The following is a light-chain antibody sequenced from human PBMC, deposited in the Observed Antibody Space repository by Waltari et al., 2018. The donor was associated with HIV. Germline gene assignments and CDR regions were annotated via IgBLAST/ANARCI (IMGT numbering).Light chain of an antibody. V-gene: IGLV1-51*02. J-gene: IGLJ2*01. CDR1: SSNIGAND. CDR3: GTRDNDLGPVI. CDR2: EST. Sequence: SVLTQPPSKSAAPGQTVTISCAGHSSNIGANDVSWYQQLPGAAPRIIIYESTKRPSVISDRFSASKSDTTATLDIAGVQPGDEAMYFCGTRDNDLGPVILGGGTWVTVL.